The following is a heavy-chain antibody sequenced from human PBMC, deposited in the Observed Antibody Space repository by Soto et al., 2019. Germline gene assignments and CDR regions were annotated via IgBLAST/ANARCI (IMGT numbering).Heavy chain of an antibody. CDR1: GGSISSYY. Sequence: SETLSLTCTVSGGSISSYYWSWIRQPPGKGLEWIGYIYYSGSTYYNPSLKSRVTISVDTSKNQFSLKLSSVTAADTAVYYCARGYYYGSGSYYNYYYYYYGMDVWGQGTTVTVSS. D-gene: IGHD3-10*01. J-gene: IGHJ6*02. CDR2: IYYSGST. V-gene: IGHV4-59*08. CDR3: ARGYYYGSGSYYNYYYYYYGMDV.